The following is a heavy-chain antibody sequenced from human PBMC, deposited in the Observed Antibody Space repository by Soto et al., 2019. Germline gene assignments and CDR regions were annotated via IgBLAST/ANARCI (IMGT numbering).Heavy chain of an antibody. CDR2: IKQDGSQK. J-gene: IGHJ2*01. V-gene: IGHV3-7*01. CDR1: PFSFSTYW. D-gene: IGHD7-27*01. Sequence: EVQLVESGGGLVQPGGSLRLSCAASPFSFSTYWMTWVRQAPGEGLEWVASIKQDGSQKDYVDSVKGRFTISRDNAKSSLYLQMNSLTVEDTAVYYRAAGEGWLFDLWGRGTLVTVSS. CDR3: AAGEGWLFDL.